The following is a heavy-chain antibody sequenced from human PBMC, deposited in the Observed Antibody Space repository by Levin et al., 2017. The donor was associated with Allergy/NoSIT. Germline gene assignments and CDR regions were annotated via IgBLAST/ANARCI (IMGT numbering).Heavy chain of an antibody. CDR3: AKSGVPAANNWFDP. D-gene: IGHD2-2*01. Sequence: AGGSLRLSCAASGFMFSSYAMSWVRQAPGKGLEWVSSISDNGVSTYYAESVKGRFTISRDNSKSTLFLQMSSLRAGDTAVYFCAKSGVPAANNWFDPWGQGTLVTASS. CDR2: ISDNGVST. J-gene: IGHJ5*02. V-gene: IGHV3-23*01. CDR1: GFMFSSYA.